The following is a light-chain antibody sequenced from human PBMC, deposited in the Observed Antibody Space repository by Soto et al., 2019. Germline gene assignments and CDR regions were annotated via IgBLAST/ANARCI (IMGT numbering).Light chain of an antibody. CDR1: SSDVGSYSH. V-gene: IGLV2-14*01. CDR2: EVT. CDR3: QSYDSSLSGQVV. Sequence: QSALTQPASVSGSPGQSITISCSGTSSDVGSYSHVAWYQQFPGKTPKLIIYEVTYRPSGVPDRFSGSKSGTSASLAITGLQAEDEADYYCQSYDSSLSGQVVFGGGTKLTVL. J-gene: IGLJ2*01.